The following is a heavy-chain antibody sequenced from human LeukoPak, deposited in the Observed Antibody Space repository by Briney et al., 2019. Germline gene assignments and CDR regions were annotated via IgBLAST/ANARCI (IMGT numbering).Heavy chain of an antibody. J-gene: IGHJ4*02. CDR1: GFTFSSYG. V-gene: IGHV3-30*02. Sequence: GGPLRLSCAAFGFTFSSYGMHWVRQTPGKGLEWVAFIRHDGSYQQYADSVKGRFTVSRDNSKGMVYLQMNSLRTEDTVVYYCAKNRDSSDYPRDFDFWGQGTLVAVSS. CDR3: AKNRDSSDYPRDFDF. CDR2: IRHDGSYQ. D-gene: IGHD3-22*01.